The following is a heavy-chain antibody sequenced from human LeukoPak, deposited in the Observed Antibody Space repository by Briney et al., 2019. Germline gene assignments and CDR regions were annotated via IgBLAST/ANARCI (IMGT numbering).Heavy chain of an antibody. V-gene: IGHV3-30*02. CDR3: AGRVQNYDFWSGPDYYYMDV. D-gene: IGHD3-3*01. Sequence: PGGSLRLSCAASGFTFSSYGMHWVRQAPGKGLEWVAFIRYDGSNKYYADSVKGRFTISRDNSKNTLYLQMNSLRAEDTAVYYCAGRVQNYDFWSGPDYYYMDVWGKGTTVTVSS. J-gene: IGHJ6*03. CDR2: IRYDGSNK. CDR1: GFTFSSYG.